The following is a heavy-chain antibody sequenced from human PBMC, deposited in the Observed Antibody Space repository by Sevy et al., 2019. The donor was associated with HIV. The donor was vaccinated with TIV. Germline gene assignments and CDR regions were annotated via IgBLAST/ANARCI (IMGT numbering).Heavy chain of an antibody. J-gene: IGHJ4*02. CDR3: AREGCTKPHDY. D-gene: IGHD2-8*01. CDR1: GFTFSKYS. Sequence: GGSLRLSCAASGFTFSKYSMSWVRQPPGKGLEWVSTLSFGCGEINYADSVKGRVTISRDNSKSSVYLQMNNLRPEDTAVYYGAREGCTKPHDYWGQGTLVTVSS. CDR2: LSFGCGEI. V-gene: IGHV3-23*01.